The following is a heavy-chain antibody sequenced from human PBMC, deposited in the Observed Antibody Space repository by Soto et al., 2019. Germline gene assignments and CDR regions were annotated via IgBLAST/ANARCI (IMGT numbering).Heavy chain of an antibody. CDR1: GYSLTSYW. D-gene: IGHD3-3*01. J-gene: IGHJ6*02. CDR3: ARQSVYDFLSGYPQTSYYYYGMDV. V-gene: IGHV5-51*01. Sequence: GESLKISCKGSGYSLTSYWIGWVRQMPGKGLEWMGIIYPGDSDTRYSPSFQVQVTISADKSISTAYLQWSSLKASDTAMYYCARQSVYDFLSGYPQTSYYYYGMDVWGQGTTVTVSS. CDR2: IYPGDSDT.